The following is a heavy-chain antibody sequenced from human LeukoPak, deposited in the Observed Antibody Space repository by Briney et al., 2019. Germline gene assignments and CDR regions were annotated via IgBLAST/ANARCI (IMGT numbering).Heavy chain of an antibody. Sequence: SETLSLTCTVSVGSISSGGYYWSWIRQHPGKGLEWIGYIYYSGSTYYNPSLKGRVTISVDTSKNQFSLKLSSVTAADTAVYYCASRLYDSSGYSPWGAFDIWGQGTMVTASS. V-gene: IGHV4-31*03. CDR2: IYYSGST. D-gene: IGHD3-22*01. CDR1: VGSISSGGYY. CDR3: ASRLYDSSGYSPWGAFDI. J-gene: IGHJ3*02.